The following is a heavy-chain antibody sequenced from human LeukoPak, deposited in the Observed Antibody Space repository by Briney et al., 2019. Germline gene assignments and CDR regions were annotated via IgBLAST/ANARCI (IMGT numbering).Heavy chain of an antibody. V-gene: IGHV3-23*01. J-gene: IGHJ5*02. CDR1: RFIFSDYT. Sequence: GGSLGLSCAASRFIFSDYTMMWVRRAPGKGLQWVATFTAYGGTYYAASVKGRFAISRDNSRDTVSLYMNSLRVEDTAMYYCAKGSTGGKVDWFDPWGPGTLVTVSS. D-gene: IGHD4-23*01. CDR2: FTAYGGT. CDR3: AKGSTGGKVDWFDP.